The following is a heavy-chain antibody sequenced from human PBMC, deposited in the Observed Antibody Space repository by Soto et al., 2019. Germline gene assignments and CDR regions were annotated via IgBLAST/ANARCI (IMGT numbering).Heavy chain of an antibody. CDR3: AKGSKITMIVVVIEGAFDI. J-gene: IGHJ3*02. Sequence: GSLRLSCAASGFTFSSYAMSWVRQAPGKGLEWVSAISGSGGSTYYADSVKGRFTISRDNSKNTLYLQMNSLRAEDTAVYYCAKGSKITMIVVVIEGAFDIWGQGTMVTVSS. CDR1: GFTFSSYA. V-gene: IGHV3-23*01. CDR2: ISGSGGST. D-gene: IGHD3-22*01.